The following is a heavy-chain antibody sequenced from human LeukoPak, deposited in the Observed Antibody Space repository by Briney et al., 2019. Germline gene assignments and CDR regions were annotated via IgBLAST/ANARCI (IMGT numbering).Heavy chain of an antibody. CDR1: GCTFSDYY. D-gene: IGHD6-6*01. J-gene: IGHJ4*02. Sequence: GGSLRLSCAASGCTFSDYYRSWIRQAPGKGLEWVSYITSSGTYTNSADSVKGRFTISRDNAKNSLYLQMNSLRPDDTAVYYWARSSHSRGWTSIADHWGQGTLVTVSS. CDR3: ARSSHSRGWTSIADH. CDR2: ITSSGTYT. V-gene: IGHV3-11*03.